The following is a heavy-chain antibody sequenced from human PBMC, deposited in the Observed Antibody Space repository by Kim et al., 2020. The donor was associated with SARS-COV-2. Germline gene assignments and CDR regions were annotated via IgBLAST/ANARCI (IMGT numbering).Heavy chain of an antibody. Sequence: ASVKVSCKVSGYTLTELSMHWVRQAPGKGLEWMGGFDPEDGETIYAQKFQGRVTMTEDTSTDTAYMELSSLRSEDTAVYYCATEAAYTANMGFDYWGQGTLVTVSS. J-gene: IGHJ4*02. D-gene: IGHD5-18*01. CDR1: GYTLTELS. V-gene: IGHV1-24*01. CDR2: FDPEDGET. CDR3: ATEAAYTANMGFDY.